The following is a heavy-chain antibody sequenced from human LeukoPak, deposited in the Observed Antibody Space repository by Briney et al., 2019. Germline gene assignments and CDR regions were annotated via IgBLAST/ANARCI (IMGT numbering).Heavy chain of an antibody. V-gene: IGHV3-48*01. J-gene: IGHJ4*02. CDR3: ARDPPRRYDY. CDR1: GFTFSSYS. CDR2: ITSGSDAI. D-gene: IGHD1-14*01. Sequence: PGGSLRLSCAASGFTFSSYSMNWVRQAPGKGLEWVSYITSGSDAIYYADSVKGRFTISRDNAKNSLYPQMSSLRAEDTAVYYCARDPPRRYDYWGQGTLVTVSS.